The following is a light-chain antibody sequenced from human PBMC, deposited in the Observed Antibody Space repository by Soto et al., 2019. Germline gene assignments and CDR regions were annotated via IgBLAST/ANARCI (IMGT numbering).Light chain of an antibody. CDR3: SSYAGTNNPWV. CDR1: SSDVGGYDF. V-gene: IGLV2-8*01. J-gene: IGLJ3*02. CDR2: EVT. Sequence: QSVLTQPPSASGSPGQSVTISCTGTSSDVGGYDFVSWYQQHPGKAPKLMIYEVTKRPSGVPDRFSGSKSGNTASLTVSGLQAEYEAEYYCSSYAGTNNPWVFGGGTKVTVL.